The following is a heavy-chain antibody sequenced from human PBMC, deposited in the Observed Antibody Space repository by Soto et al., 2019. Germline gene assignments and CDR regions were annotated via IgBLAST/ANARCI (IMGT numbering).Heavy chain of an antibody. J-gene: IGHJ4*02. CDR2: IDGGKT. D-gene: IGHD1-26*01. CDR3: TSNAAAKVGTLSY. Sequence: EVQLVESGGALVEPGGSLRLSCAASGVTFNNARMSWVRQAPGKGLDWVGRIDGGKTDFAAPVEGRFTFSRDASRNTLFLQMNSLKTEDTGVYYCTSNAAAKVGTLSYWGQGTLVTVSS. CDR1: GVTFNNAR. V-gene: IGHV3-15*02.